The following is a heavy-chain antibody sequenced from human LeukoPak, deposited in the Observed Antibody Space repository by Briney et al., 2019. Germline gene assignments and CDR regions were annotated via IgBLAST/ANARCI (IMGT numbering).Heavy chain of an antibody. CDR3: ARGSPFDWYFDL. J-gene: IGHJ2*01. V-gene: IGHV3-30*02. CDR2: IRYDGSNK. D-gene: IGHD3-3*02. CDR1: GFTFSSYG. Sequence: GGSLRLSCAASGFTFSSYGMHWVRQAPGKGLEWVAFIRYDGSNKYYADSVKGRFIISRDNSKSTLYLQMNSLRAEDTAVYYCARGSPFDWYFDLWGRGTLVTVSS.